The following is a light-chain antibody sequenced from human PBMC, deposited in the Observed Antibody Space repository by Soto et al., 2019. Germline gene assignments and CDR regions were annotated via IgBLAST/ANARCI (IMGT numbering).Light chain of an antibody. CDR1: SSDVGGYNF. Sequence: QSVLTQPASVSGSPGQSITISCTGTSSDVGGYNFVCWYQQYPGKAPKLMIYEVSNRPSGVSNRFSGSKSGNTASLTISGLHAEDEADYYCSSYTNSNTRVFGGGTKLTVL. V-gene: IGLV2-14*01. CDR2: EVS. J-gene: IGLJ3*02. CDR3: SSYTNSNTRV.